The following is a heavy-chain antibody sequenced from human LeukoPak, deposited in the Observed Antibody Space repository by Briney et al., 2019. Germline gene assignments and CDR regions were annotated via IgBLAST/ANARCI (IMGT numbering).Heavy chain of an antibody. V-gene: IGHV3-23*01. CDR3: AKVATGATLDY. J-gene: IGHJ4*02. Sequence: GGSLRLSCAASGFTFAGYAMSWVRQAPGQGLEWVSSISGSGSNTYYANSVKGRFTISRDNSKNTVYLQMNSLRAEDTAVYYCAKVATGATLDYWGQGTLVTVSS. D-gene: IGHD1-7*01. CDR1: GFTFAGYA. CDR2: ISGSGSNT.